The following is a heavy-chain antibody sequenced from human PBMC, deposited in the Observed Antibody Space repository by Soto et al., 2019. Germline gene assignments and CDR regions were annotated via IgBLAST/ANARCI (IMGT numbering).Heavy chain of an antibody. V-gene: IGHV2-5*02. D-gene: IGHD5-18*01. Sequence: QITLKESGPTLVKPTQTLTLTFTFSGFSLSTSGVGVGWIRHTPGHTLEWLALIYWAADKRYSSSLKSRLTITKDTSKTQVVLTMTNMDPVDTATYYCEHSISSYGFFDYWCQGTLVTVSS. CDR3: EHSISSYGFFDY. CDR2: IYWAADK. CDR1: GFSLSTSGVG. J-gene: IGHJ4*02.